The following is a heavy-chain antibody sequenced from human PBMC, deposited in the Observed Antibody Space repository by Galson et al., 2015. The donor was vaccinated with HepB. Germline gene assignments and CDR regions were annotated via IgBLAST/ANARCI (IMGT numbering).Heavy chain of an antibody. Sequence: SLRLSCAASGFTFDDYTMHWVRQAPGKGLEWVSLISWDGGSTYYADSVKGRFTISRDNSKNSLYLQMNSLRTEDTALYYCATGGVAYYVDYWGQGTLVTVSS. D-gene: IGHD3-16*01. J-gene: IGHJ4*02. CDR2: ISWDGGST. CDR3: ATGGVAYYVDY. CDR1: GFTFDDYT. V-gene: IGHV3-43*01.